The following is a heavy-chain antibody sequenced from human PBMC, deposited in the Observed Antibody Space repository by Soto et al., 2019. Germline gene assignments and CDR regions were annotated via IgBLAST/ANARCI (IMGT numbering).Heavy chain of an antibody. CDR3: ARSFGWYAIDY. CDR1: GGSISNSHY. Sequence: QVLLQESGPGLVQPSGTLSLSCAVSGGSISNSHYWGWVRPPPGKGLEWVGDISHGGSVNYNPSLKSRVTISIDKSNNQFSLKLSSVTAADTAVYYCARSFGWYAIDYWGQGTLVIVSS. CDR2: ISHGGSV. J-gene: IGHJ4*02. V-gene: IGHV4-4*02. D-gene: IGHD6-19*01.